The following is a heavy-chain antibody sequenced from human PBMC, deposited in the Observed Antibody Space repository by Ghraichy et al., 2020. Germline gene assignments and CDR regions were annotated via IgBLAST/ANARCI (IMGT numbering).Heavy chain of an antibody. CDR2: TYYRSIWYT. Sequence: SQTLSLTCVISGDSVSSNSATWNWIRQTPSRGLEWLGRTYYRSIWYTDYAVSVKSRITIKADTSKNRFSLQLDSVNPEDTAVYYCARDRPHSRGWFRGDYSSYYGMDVWGQGTTVTVSS. V-gene: IGHV6-1*01. CDR3: ARDRPHSRGWFRGDYSSYYGMDV. CDR1: GDSVSSNSAT. J-gene: IGHJ6*02. D-gene: IGHD6-19*01.